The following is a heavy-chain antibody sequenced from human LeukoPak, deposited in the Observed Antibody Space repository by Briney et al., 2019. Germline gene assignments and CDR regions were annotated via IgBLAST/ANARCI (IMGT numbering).Heavy chain of an antibody. CDR1: GFTFSNAW. Sequence: GGSLRLSCAASGFTFSNAWMSWVRQAPGKGLEWVGRIKSKTDGGTTDYAAPVKGRFTISRDDSKNTLYLQVNSLKIEDTAVYYCTSGITMVRGVIKHFDYWGQGTLVIVSS. J-gene: IGHJ4*02. CDR2: IKSKTDGGTT. CDR3: TSGITMVRGVIKHFDY. D-gene: IGHD3-10*01. V-gene: IGHV3-15*01.